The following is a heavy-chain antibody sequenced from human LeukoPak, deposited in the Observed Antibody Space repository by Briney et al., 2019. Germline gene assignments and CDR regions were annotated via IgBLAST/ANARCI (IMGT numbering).Heavy chain of an antibody. CDR1: GGSIISSSYN. CDR2: IYYSGTT. CDR3: ARLPTGFPNWFDP. V-gene: IGHV4-39*01. D-gene: IGHD2-8*02. J-gene: IGHJ5*02. Sequence: SETLSLTCTVPGGSIISSSYNWGWIPQPPGKGLEWIGTIYYSGTTYYNPSLQSRVTISVDTSKNEFSLKVNSVTAADTAVYYCARLPTGFPNWFDPWGQGTRVTVSS.